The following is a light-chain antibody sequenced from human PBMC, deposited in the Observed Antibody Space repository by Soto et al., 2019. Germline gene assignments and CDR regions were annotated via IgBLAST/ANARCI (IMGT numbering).Light chain of an antibody. V-gene: IGLV2-14*01. CDR1: RSDIGDSNF. Sequence: QSALTQPASVSGSPRQSVTISCTGPRSDIGDSNFISWYQHSPGKAPRLLIYEVNNRPSGVSRRFSGSKAGNTASLTISGLLDDDEADYFCASFRSGTILVFGSGTKLTVL. CDR3: ASFRSGTILV. CDR2: EVN. J-gene: IGLJ2*01.